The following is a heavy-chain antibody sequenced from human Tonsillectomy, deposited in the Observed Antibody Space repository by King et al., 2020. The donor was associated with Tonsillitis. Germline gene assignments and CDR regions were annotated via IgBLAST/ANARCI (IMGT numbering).Heavy chain of an antibody. CDR1: GFTFSSYS. CDR3: GRVREWELLAGAFDI. J-gene: IGHJ3*02. Sequence: VQLVESGGGLVQPGGSLRLSCAASGFTFSSYSMNWVRPAPGKGLEWLSYICSSSSTRYYAITVKGRFTIYRDNAKNSLYLQMNSLRAEDTAVYYCGRVREWELLAGAFDIWGQGTMVTVSS. V-gene: IGHV3-48*01. CDR2: ICSSSSTR. D-gene: IGHD1-26*01.